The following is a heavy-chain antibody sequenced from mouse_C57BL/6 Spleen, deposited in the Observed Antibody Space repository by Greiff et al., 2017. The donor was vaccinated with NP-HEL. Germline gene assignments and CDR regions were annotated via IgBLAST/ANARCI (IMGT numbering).Heavy chain of an antibody. CDR1: GFTFSDYY. Sequence: EVQLVESEGGLVQPGSSMKLSCTASGFTFSDYYMAWVRQVPEKGLEWVANINYDGSSTYYLDSLKSRFIISRDNAKNILYLQMSSLKSEDTATYYCARDPLGGDYFDYWGQGTTLTVSS. CDR3: ARDPLGGDYFDY. D-gene: IGHD4-1*01. J-gene: IGHJ2*01. CDR2: INYDGSST. V-gene: IGHV5-16*01.